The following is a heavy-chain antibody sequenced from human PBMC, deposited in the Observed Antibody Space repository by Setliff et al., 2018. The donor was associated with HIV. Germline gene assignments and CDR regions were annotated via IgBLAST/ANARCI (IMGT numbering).Heavy chain of an antibody. V-gene: IGHV3-66*02. CDR2: IYGGGTT. CDR3: ARDYLYYNLYNGSPVYGMDV. J-gene: IGHJ6*02. D-gene: IGHD3-3*01. CDR1: GFTVSNNY. Sequence: GGSLRLSCAASGFTVSNNYMSWVRQAPGKGLEWVSVIYGGGTTHYADSVKGRFTISRDNSKNTVYLQMNSLRVEDTAVYYCARDYLYYNLYNGSPVYGMDVWGQGTTVTVSS.